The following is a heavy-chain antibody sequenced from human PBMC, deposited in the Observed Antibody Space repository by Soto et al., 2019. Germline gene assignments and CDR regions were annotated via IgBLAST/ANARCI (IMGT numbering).Heavy chain of an antibody. J-gene: IGHJ4*02. CDR3: ARGRGEAADYFDF. D-gene: IGHD2-15*01. Sequence: QVQLVESGGGLVKPGGSLRLSCAVSGFTFSDYYMTWIRQAPGQGLEWVSYISSSTSHTNYADSVKGRFTISRDNAKNSLFQQMNSLRAEDTAVYYCARGRGEAADYFDFWGQGTLVTVSS. CDR1: GFTFSDYY. CDR2: ISSSTSHT. V-gene: IGHV3-11*05.